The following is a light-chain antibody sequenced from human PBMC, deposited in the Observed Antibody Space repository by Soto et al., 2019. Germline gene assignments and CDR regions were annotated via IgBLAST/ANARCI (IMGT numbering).Light chain of an antibody. V-gene: IGLV1-40*01. Sequence: QSLLTQPPSVSGAPGQRGTISFTGSSSNIGAGYDVHWYQQLPGTAPKLLIYGNSNRPSGVPDRFSGSKSGTSASLAITGLQAEDEADYSCQSYDSSLRGSVFGGGTKLTVL. J-gene: IGLJ2*01. CDR1: SSNIGAGYD. CDR2: GNS. CDR3: QSYDSSLRGSV.